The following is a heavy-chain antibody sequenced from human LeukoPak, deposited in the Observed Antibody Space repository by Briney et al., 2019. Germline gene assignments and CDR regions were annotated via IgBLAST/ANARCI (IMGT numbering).Heavy chain of an antibody. V-gene: IGHV1-69*13. CDR3: ARTGSAAAGYYFDY. Sequence: ASVKVSCKASGGTFSSYAISWVRQAPGQGLEWMGGIIPIFGTANYAQKFQGRVTITADESTSTAYMELSSLRSEDTAVYYCARTGSAAAGYYFDYWGQGTLATVSS. D-gene: IGHD6-13*01. J-gene: IGHJ4*02. CDR1: GGTFSSYA. CDR2: IIPIFGTA.